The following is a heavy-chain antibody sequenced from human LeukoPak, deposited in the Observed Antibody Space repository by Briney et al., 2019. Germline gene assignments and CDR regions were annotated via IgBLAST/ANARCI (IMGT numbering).Heavy chain of an antibody. J-gene: IGHJ4*02. Sequence: SETLSLTCTVSGGSISTYYWNWIRQPAGKGLEWIGRIYSSGSTHYNPSLKSRITMSVDTSKNQFSLKLSSVTAADTAVYYCARDSDICAPFDYWGQGTLVTVSS. V-gene: IGHV4-4*07. CDR3: ARDSDICAPFDY. CDR2: IYSSGST. D-gene: IGHD2-21*02. CDR1: GGSISTYY.